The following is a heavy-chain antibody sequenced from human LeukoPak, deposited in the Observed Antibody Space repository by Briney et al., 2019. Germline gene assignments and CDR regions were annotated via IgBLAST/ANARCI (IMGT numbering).Heavy chain of an antibody. Sequence: SETLSPTCSVSGDSISMHYWSWIRQPPGKGLEWIGYIDHTGSTNYNPSLNSRVTISRDTSKNHFSLELSSVTAADTAVYFCARGRVSSSSWSSTYYYYFYMDVWGKGTTVTVSS. CDR1: GDSISMHY. J-gene: IGHJ6*03. D-gene: IGHD6-13*01. V-gene: IGHV4-59*11. CDR3: ARGRVSSSSWSSTYYYYFYMDV. CDR2: IDHTGST.